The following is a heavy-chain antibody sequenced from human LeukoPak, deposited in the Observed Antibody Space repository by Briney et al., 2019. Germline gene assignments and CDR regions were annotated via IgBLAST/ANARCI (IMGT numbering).Heavy chain of an antibody. Sequence: PGGSLRLSCAASGFTFNIYTMNWVRQAPGKGLEWVSSVTSSSNSEHYADALRGRFTISRDNAKNSLYLQMNSLRAEDTAVYYCARDYYDSSSFYLSYDYWGQGTLVTVSS. CDR1: GFTFNIYT. CDR2: VTSSSNSE. V-gene: IGHV3-21*01. J-gene: IGHJ4*02. D-gene: IGHD3-22*01. CDR3: ARDYYDSSSFYLSYDY.